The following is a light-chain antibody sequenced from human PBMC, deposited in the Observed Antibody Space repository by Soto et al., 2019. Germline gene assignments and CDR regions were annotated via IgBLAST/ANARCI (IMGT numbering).Light chain of an antibody. J-gene: IGKJ1*01. Sequence: DIQMTQSPSSLSASVGDRGTITCRASQGISNYLAWYQQKSGKVPKLLIYAASTLQSGVPSRFSGSGSGTDFTLTISSLQPEDVATYYRQKYNGAPWTFGQGTKVEIE. CDR3: QKYNGAPWT. CDR1: QGISNY. CDR2: AAS. V-gene: IGKV1-27*01.